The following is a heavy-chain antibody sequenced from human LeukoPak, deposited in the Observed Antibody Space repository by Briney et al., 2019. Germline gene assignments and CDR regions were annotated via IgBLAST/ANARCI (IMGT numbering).Heavy chain of an antibody. CDR3: AKTSTSYCAGDCLPGYFDL. Sequence: PGGSLSLSCAGSGFTLDDYAMHWVRQAPGKGLEWVSGINWNSGSTRYAASVKGRFTISRDNAKKSLYLQMNSLRAEDMALYYCAKTSTSYCAGDCLPGYFDLWGRGTLVTVSS. CDR1: GFTLDDYA. D-gene: IGHD2-21*02. CDR2: INWNSGST. V-gene: IGHV3-9*03. J-gene: IGHJ2*01.